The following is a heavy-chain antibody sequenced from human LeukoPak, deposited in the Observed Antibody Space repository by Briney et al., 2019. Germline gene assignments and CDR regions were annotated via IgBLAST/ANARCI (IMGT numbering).Heavy chain of an antibody. D-gene: IGHD3-3*01. J-gene: IGHJ3*02. V-gene: IGHV1-18*01. CDR2: ISAYNGNT. Sequence: APVKVSCKASGYTFTSYGISWVRQAPGQGLEWMGWISAYNGNTNYAQKLQGRVTMTTDTSTNTAYMELRSLRSDDTAVYYCARMEWPLPYDAFDIWGQGTMVTVSS. CDR1: GYTFTSYG. CDR3: ARMEWPLPYDAFDI.